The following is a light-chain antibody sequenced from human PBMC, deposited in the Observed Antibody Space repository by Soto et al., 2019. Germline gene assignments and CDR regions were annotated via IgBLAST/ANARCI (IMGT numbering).Light chain of an antibody. J-gene: IGKJ2*01. Sequence: DIQMTQSPSTLSASVGDRVTITCRASQSISTWLAWYQQKPGKAPKLLIYEASRVQSGVPSRFSGSGSGTEFTLTISSLQADDCATYYCQQYNTYSPYTFGQGTKLEIK. CDR2: EAS. CDR1: QSISTW. CDR3: QQYNTYSPYT. V-gene: IGKV1-5*03.